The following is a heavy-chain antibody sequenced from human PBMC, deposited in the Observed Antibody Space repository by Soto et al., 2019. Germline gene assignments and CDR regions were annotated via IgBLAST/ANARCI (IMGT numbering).Heavy chain of an antibody. CDR3: ARYEYGNSLYGGDV. CDR1: GESFSGYY. CDR2: VDHRGST. J-gene: IGHJ6*02. D-gene: IGHD4-17*01. Sequence: QVHLQQRGAGLLKPSETLSLNCVVSGESFSGYYWSWIRQTPGMGLEWIGEVDHRGSTTYNPSLKNRASISIDSSKNRFSLELTSVTAADTALYFCARYEYGNSLYGGDVGGQGTRVTVSS. V-gene: IGHV4-34*02.